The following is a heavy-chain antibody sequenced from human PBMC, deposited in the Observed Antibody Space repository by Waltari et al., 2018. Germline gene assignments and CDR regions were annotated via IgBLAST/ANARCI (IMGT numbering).Heavy chain of an antibody. D-gene: IGHD1-26*01. CDR2: IYYSGST. CDR1: GGSISSYY. J-gene: IGHJ3*02. V-gene: IGHV4-59*01. CDR3: ARGGKDREAFDI. Sequence: QVQLQESGPGLVKPSETLSLTCTVSGGSISSYYWSWIRQPPGKGLEWIGYIYYSGSTNYNPPVKSRVTISGDTSKNQCSLKLSSVTAADTAVYYCARGGKDREAFDIWGQGTMVTVSS.